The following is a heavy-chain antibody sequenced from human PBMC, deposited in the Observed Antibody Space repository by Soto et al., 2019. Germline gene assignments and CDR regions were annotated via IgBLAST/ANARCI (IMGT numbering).Heavy chain of an antibody. D-gene: IGHD3-22*01. Sequence: LGESLKISCKGSGYSCAGYWITWVRQKPGKGLEWMGRIDPSDSQTYYSPSFRGHVTISVTKSITTVFLQWSSLRASDTAMYYCARQIYDSDTGPNFQYYFDSWGQGTPVTAPQ. CDR3: ARQIYDSDTGPNFQYYFDS. CDR2: IDPSDSQT. CDR1: GYSCAGYW. J-gene: IGHJ4*02. V-gene: IGHV5-10-1*01.